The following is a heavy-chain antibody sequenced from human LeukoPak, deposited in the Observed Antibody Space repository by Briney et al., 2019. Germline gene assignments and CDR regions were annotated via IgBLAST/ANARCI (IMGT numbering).Heavy chain of an antibody. Sequence: ASVKVSCKASGGTFSSYAISWVRQAPGQGLEWMGWISAYNGNTNYAQKLQGRVTMTTDTSTSTAYMELRSLRSDDTAVYYCARSKWELLDGFDYWGQGTLVTVSS. CDR1: GGTFSSYA. CDR2: ISAYNGNT. J-gene: IGHJ4*02. V-gene: IGHV1-18*01. CDR3: ARSKWELLDGFDY. D-gene: IGHD1-26*01.